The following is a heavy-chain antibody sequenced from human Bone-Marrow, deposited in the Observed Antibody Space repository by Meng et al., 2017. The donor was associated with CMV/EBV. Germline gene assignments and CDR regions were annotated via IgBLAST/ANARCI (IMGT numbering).Heavy chain of an antibody. CDR1: GGSVSSGSYY. D-gene: IGHD3-10*01. CDR2: IYYSGST. CDR3: ARDHAAYYGSGSYGMDV. Sequence: SETLSLTCTVSGGSVSSGSYYWSWIRQPPGKGLEWIGYIYYSGSTNYNPSLKSRVTISVDMSKNQFSLKLSSVTAADTAVYYCARDHAAYYGSGSYGMDVWGQGTTVTVSS. J-gene: IGHJ6*02. V-gene: IGHV4-61*01.